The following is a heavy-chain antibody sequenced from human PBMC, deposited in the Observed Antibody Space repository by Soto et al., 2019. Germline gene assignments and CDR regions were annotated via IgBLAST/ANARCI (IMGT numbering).Heavy chain of an antibody. CDR1: GASISGFY. CDR2: IYPTGTT. CDR3: VRDVTKTLRDWFEP. Sequence: PSETLSLTCTVSGASISGFYWRCIRKSAGKGLEWIGRIYPTGTTDYNPSLKSRVIMSVDTSKKQFSLKFRSVTAAETAVYYCVRDVTKTLRDWFEPWGQGISVAVSS. D-gene: IGHD1-1*01. V-gene: IGHV4-4*07. J-gene: IGHJ5*02.